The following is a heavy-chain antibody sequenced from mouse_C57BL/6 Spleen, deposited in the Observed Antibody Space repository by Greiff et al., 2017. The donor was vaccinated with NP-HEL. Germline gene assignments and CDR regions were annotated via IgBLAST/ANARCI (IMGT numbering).Heavy chain of an antibody. D-gene: IGHD2-5*01. CDR3: ARDAYYSNRFDY. CDR1: GYAFSSSW. V-gene: IGHV1-82*01. J-gene: IGHJ2*01. Sequence: QVQLQQSGPELVKPGASVKISCKASGYAFSSSWMSWVKQRPGKGLEWIGRIYPGDGDTNYNGKFKGKATLTADKSSSTAYMQLSSLTSEDSAVYFCARDAYYSNRFDYWGQGTTLTVSS. CDR2: IYPGDGDT.